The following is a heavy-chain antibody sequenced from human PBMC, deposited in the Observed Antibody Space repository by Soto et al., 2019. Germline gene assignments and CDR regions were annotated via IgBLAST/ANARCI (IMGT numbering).Heavy chain of an antibody. Sequence: EVQLLESGGGLVQPGGSLRLSCAASGFTFSSYAMSWVRQAPGKGLEWVSAISGSGGSTYYADSVKGRFTISRDNSKNTLYLQMNSLRAEDTAVYYCAIFTYHDILTGYYPWGQGTLVTVSS. J-gene: IGHJ5*02. V-gene: IGHV3-23*01. D-gene: IGHD3-9*01. CDR3: AIFTYHDILTGYYP. CDR2: ISGSGGST. CDR1: GFTFSSYA.